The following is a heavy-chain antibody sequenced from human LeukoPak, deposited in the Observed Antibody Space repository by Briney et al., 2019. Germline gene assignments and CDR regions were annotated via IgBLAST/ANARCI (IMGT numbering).Heavy chain of an antibody. CDR1: GFTLSTYA. Sequence: GGSLRLSCAASGFTLSTYAMSWVRQAPGKGLEWVSAVRGSGSDTYYADSVKGRFTISRDNSKNTLYLQMSSLRAEDTAIYYCAKTSRVNSGYDSPFDYWGQGTLVTVSS. J-gene: IGHJ4*02. CDR3: AKTSRVNSGYDSPFDY. V-gene: IGHV3-23*01. CDR2: VRGSGSDT. D-gene: IGHD5-12*01.